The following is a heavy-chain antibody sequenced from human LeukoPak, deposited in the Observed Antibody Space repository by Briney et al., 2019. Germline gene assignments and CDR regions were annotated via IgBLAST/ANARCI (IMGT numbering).Heavy chain of an antibody. D-gene: IGHD3-22*01. Sequence: SETLSLTCAVSGGSINSGGYSWSWLRQPPGKGLEWIGYIYHSGSTYYKPSLKSRVTISVDRSKNQFSLKLSSVTAADTAVYYCARGLSSGYSVYFDYWGQGTLVTVSS. J-gene: IGHJ4*02. CDR2: IYHSGST. CDR3: ARGLSSGYSVYFDY. CDR1: GGSINSGGYS. V-gene: IGHV4-30-2*01.